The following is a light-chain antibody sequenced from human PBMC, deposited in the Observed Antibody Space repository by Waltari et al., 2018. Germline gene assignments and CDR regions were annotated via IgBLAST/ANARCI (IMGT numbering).Light chain of an antibody. CDR1: LIISRA. J-gene: IGKJ1*01. CDR3: QHYVRLPVT. Sequence: EIMLTQSPGTLSLSPGERATLSCRASLIISRALAWYQQKPGQAPRLLISDVSTRASGIPDRFSGSGSGTDFSLTISRLEPEDFAVYYCQHYVRLPVTFGQGTKLEFK. V-gene: IGKV3-20*01. CDR2: DVS.